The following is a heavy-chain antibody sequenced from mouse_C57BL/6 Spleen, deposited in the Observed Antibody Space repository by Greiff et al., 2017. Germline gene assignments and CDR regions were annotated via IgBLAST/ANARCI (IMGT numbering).Heavy chain of an antibody. CDR3: AKHFYYCSSYYAMDY. J-gene: IGHJ4*01. V-gene: IGHV1-9*01. CDR1: GFTFTGYW. CDR2: ILPGSGST. Sequence: QVQLQQSGAELMKPGASVKLSCKATGFTFTGYWIEWVKQRPGHGLEWIGEILPGSGSTNYNEKFKGKATFTADTSSNTAYMQLSSLTTEDSAIYSFAKHFYYCSSYYAMDYWGQGTSVTVSS. D-gene: IGHD1-1*01.